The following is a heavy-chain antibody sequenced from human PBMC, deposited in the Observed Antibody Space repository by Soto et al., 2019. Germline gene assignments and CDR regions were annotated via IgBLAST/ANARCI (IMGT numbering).Heavy chain of an antibody. D-gene: IGHD3-3*01. CDR3: ARGGITIFGVANYFDY. CDR2: IYYSGST. J-gene: IGHJ4*02. Sequence: QVQLQELGPGLVKPSQTLSLTCTVSGGSISSGGYYWGWIRQHPGKGLGWIGYIYYSGSTYYNLTLKRRITISVDTSKNQFSLKLSSVTAADTAVYYCARGGITIFGVANYFDYWGQGTLVTVSS. CDR1: GGSISSGGYY. V-gene: IGHV4-31*03.